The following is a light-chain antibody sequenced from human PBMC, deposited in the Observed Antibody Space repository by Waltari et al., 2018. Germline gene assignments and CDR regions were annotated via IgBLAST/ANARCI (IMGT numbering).Light chain of an antibody. Sequence: QSVLTQPPSASGTPGQRVTISCSGSSSNIGSLYVYWYQQLPGSAPKLLIPRDNQRPSGVPYGFSGDKSGPSASLDISGLRSEDEAAYYCAAWDDSLGGVVFGGGTNLTVL. CDR2: RDN. J-gene: IGLJ2*01. CDR3: AAWDDSLGGVV. CDR1: SSNIGSLY. V-gene: IGLV1-47*01.